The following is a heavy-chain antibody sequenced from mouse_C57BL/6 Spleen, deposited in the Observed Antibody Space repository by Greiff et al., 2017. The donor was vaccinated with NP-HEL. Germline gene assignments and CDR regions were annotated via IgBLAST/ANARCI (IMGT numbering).Heavy chain of an antibody. CDR2: IDPEDGET. Sequence: VQLQQSGAELVKPGASVKLSCTASGFNIKDYYMHWVKQRTEQGLEWIGRIDPEDGETKYAPKFQGKATKTADTSSNTANLQISSLTAEDTAVYYCARTYYMSAMDYWGKGTSVTVSS. D-gene: IGHD2-12*01. CDR1: GFNIKDYY. J-gene: IGHJ4*01. CDR3: ARTYYMSAMDY. V-gene: IGHV14-2*01.